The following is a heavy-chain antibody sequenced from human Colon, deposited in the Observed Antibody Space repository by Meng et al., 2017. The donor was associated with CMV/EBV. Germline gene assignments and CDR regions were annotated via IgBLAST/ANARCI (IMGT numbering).Heavy chain of an antibody. V-gene: IGHV3-23*01. CDR3: AKVLVGPYYFDY. Sequence: GESLKISCSASGLTLRTCGMRWVRQAPGKGLEWVSAISGTGGSTYYADSVKGRFTISRDNSKNTLYLQMNSRRAEDTAVYYCAKVLVGPYYFDYWGQGTLVTVSS. J-gene: IGHJ4*02. CDR2: ISGTGGST. CDR1: GLTLRTCG. D-gene: IGHD1-26*01.